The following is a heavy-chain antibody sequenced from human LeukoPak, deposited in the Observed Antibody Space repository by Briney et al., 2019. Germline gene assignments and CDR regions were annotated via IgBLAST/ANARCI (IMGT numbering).Heavy chain of an antibody. V-gene: IGHV4-61*01. CDR2: IYYIGST. J-gene: IGHJ5*02. Sequence: SKTLSLTCTVSGGSVSSGSYYWSWIRQPPGKGLEWIGYIYYIGSTNYNPSLKSRATISVDPSKNQFSLKLSSVTAADTAVYYCARAVPAYSSGWYVGWFDPWGQGTLVTVSS. CDR1: GGSVSSGSYY. D-gene: IGHD6-19*01. CDR3: ARAVPAYSSGWYVGWFDP.